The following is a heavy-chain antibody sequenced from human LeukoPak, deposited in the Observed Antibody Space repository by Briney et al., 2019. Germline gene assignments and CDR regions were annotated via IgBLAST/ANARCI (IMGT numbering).Heavy chain of an antibody. Sequence: ASVKVSCKASGYTFTGYYMHWVRQAPGQGLEWMGWINPNSGGTNYAQKLQGWVTMTRDTSISTAYMELSRLRSDDTAVYYCARSSGWYSDDYFDYWGQGTLVTVSS. CDR2: INPNSGGT. CDR1: GYTFTGYY. D-gene: IGHD6-19*01. CDR3: ARSSGWYSDDYFDY. J-gene: IGHJ4*02. V-gene: IGHV1-2*04.